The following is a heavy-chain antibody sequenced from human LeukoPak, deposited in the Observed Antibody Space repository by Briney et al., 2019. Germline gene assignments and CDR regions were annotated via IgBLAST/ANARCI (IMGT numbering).Heavy chain of an antibody. CDR3: ARDLGVVPAWGWFDP. V-gene: IGHV4-4*02. CDR1: GGSISSSNW. J-gene: IGHJ5*02. Sequence: PSETLSLTCAVSGGSISSSNWWSWVRQPPGKGLEWIGTMYYSGNTYYNPSLKSRVTISGDTSKNQFSLNLSSVTAADTAVYYCARDLGVVPAWGWFDPWGQGTLVTVSS. D-gene: IGHD2-2*01. CDR2: MYYSGNT.